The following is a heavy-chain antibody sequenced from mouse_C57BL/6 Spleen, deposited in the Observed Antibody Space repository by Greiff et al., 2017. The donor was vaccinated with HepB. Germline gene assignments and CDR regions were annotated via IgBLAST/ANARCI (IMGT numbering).Heavy chain of an antibody. V-gene: IGHV5-4*03. CDR3: ARSSSHYYAMDY. CDR2: ISDGGSYT. Sequence: EVKLEESGGGLVKPGGSLKLSCAASGFTFSSYAMSWVRQTPEKRLEWVATISDGGSYTYYPDNVKGRFTISRDNAKNNLYLQMSHLKSEDTAMYYCARSSSHYYAMDYWGQGTSVTVSS. D-gene: IGHD1-1*01. J-gene: IGHJ4*01. CDR1: GFTFSSYA.